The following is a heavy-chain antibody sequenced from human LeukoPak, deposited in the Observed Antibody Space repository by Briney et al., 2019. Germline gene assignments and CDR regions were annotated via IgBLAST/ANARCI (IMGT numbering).Heavy chain of an antibody. CDR2: ISGSGGST. D-gene: IGHD1-26*01. Sequence: GGSLRLSYAASGFTFSSYAMSWVRQAPGKGLEWVSAISGSGGSTYYADSVKGRFTISRDNSKNTLYLQMNSLRAEDTAVYYCAKAAGRESYETNFDYWGQGTLVTVSS. CDR1: GFTFSSYA. V-gene: IGHV3-23*01. CDR3: AKAAGRESYETNFDY. J-gene: IGHJ4*02.